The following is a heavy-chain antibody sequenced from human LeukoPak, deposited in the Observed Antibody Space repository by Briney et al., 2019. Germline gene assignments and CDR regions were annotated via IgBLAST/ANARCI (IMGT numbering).Heavy chain of an antibody. Sequence: ASVKVSCKASGYTFTSYGISWVRQAPGQGLEWMGWISAYNGNTNYAQKLQGRVTMTTDTSTSTAYMELRSLRSDDTAMYYCTTGGAGFSRYEYWGQGTVVTVST. CDR1: GYTFTSYG. D-gene: IGHD6-19*01. V-gene: IGHV1-18*01. CDR3: TTGGAGFSRYEY. CDR2: ISAYNGNT. J-gene: IGHJ4*02.